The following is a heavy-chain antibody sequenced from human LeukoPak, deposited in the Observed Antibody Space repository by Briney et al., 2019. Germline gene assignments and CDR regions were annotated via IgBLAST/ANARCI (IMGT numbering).Heavy chain of an antibody. J-gene: IGHJ4*02. Sequence: GGSLRLSCAPSGFTFSSYAMSWVRQAPGKGLEWVSAISGSGDSTYYADSVKGRFTSSRDNSKNTLYLQMNSLRAEDTAVYYCAKVPYDYVWGSYRTLYYFDYWGQGTLVTVSS. V-gene: IGHV3-23*01. D-gene: IGHD3-16*02. CDR3: AKVPYDYVWGSYRTLYYFDY. CDR1: GFTFSSYA. CDR2: ISGSGDST.